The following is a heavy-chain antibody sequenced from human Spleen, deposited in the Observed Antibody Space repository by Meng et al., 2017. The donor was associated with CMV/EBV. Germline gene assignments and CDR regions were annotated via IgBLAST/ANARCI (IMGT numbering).Heavy chain of an antibody. J-gene: IGHJ2*01. CDR2: IYYSGST. D-gene: IGHD2-15*01. Sequence: SVGYYSSWIRQHPGKGLEWIVYIYYSGSTYYNPSLKSRVTISVDTSKNQFSLKLSSVTAADTAVYYCARGLYCSGGSCYSVRYFDLWGRGTLVTVSS. CDR1: SVGYY. CDR3: ARGLYCSGGSCYSVRYFDL. V-gene: IGHV4-31*02.